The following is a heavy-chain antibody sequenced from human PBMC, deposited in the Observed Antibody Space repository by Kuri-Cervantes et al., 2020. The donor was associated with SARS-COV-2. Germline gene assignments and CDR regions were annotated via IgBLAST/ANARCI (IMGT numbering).Heavy chain of an antibody. CDR3: ARVYYYYGMDV. CDR1: GFTFSTYR. Sequence: GGSLRLSCAASGFTFSTYRMHWVRQAPGKGLEWVSVISFDESDKDYADSVKGRFTISRDNSKNTLYLQMNSLRADDTAVYYCARVYYYYGMDVWGQGTTVTVSS. V-gene: IGHV3-30*03. CDR2: ISFDESDK. J-gene: IGHJ6*02.